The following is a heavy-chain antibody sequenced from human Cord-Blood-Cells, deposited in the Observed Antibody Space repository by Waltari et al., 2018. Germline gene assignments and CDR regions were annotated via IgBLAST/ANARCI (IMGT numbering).Heavy chain of an antibody. CDR2: INHSGST. CDR1: GGTFSGYY. J-gene: IGHJ3*02. V-gene: IGHV4-34*01. Sequence: QVQLQQWGAGLLKASETMSRTCAVYGGTFSGYYWSWIRQPPGRGLEWIGEINHSGSTNYNPSLKSRVTISVDTSKNQFSLKLSSVTAADTAVYYCARASSLYCSSTSCYDAFDIWGQGTMVTVSS. D-gene: IGHD2-2*01. CDR3: ARASSLYCSSTSCYDAFDI.